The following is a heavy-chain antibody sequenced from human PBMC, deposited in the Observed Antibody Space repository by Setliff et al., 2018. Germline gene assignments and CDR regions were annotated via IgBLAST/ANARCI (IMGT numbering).Heavy chain of an antibody. J-gene: IGHJ4*02. CDR2: IYPSDSDI. CDR1: GYNFINYW. V-gene: IGHV5-51*01. Sequence: PGESLKISCKGSGYNFINYWIGWVRQMPGKGLEWMGIIYPSDSDIRYSPSFQGQVTISADKSISTAYLQWSSLKASDTAIYYCARPAYNSRWYEIKGFDYWGQGTLVTVSS. CDR3: ARPAYNSRWYEIKGFDY. D-gene: IGHD6-13*01.